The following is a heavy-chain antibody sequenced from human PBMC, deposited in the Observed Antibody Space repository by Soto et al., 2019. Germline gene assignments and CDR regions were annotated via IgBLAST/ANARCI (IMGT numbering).Heavy chain of an antibody. Sequence: GGSLRLSCAASGFTFSNAWMSWVRQAPGKGLEWVGRIKSKTDGGTTDYAAPVKGRFTISRDDSKNTLYLQMNSLKTEDTAVYYCTTEGSGVADIVVVVNPLAFLYYFDYWGQGTLVTVSS. CDR2: IKSKTDGGTT. D-gene: IGHD2-15*01. CDR1: GFTFSNAW. V-gene: IGHV3-15*01. CDR3: TTEGSGVADIVVVVNPLAFLYYFDY. J-gene: IGHJ4*02.